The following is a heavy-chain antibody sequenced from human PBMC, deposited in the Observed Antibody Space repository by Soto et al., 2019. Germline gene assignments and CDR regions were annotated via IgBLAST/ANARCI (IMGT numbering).Heavy chain of an antibody. CDR3: ASATVVAATFDF. V-gene: IGHV3-21*01. Sequence: EVQLVESGGGLVKPGGSLTLSCAASGFAFRSYNMNWVRQAPGKGLEWVESISSGSSNINYTDSMKGRFTISIDNAKNSLFLQMDSLRAEDLAVYYCASATVVAATFDFCGQGTLVTVSS. J-gene: IGHJ4*02. CDR1: GFAFRSYN. D-gene: IGHD2-15*01. CDR2: ISSGSSNI.